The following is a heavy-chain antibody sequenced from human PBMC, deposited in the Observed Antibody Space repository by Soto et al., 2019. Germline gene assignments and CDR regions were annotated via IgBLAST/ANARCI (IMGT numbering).Heavy chain of an antibody. V-gene: IGHV4-31*03. J-gene: IGHJ2*01. CDR1: GGSISSGGYY. CDR3: ARERTIRVVIPYWYFDL. D-gene: IGHD3-3*01. CDR2: IYYSGST. Sequence: KASETLSLTCTVSGGSISSGGYYWSWIRQHQGKGLEWIGYIYYSGSTYYNPSLKSRVTIPVDTSKNQFSLKLSSVTAADTAVYYCARERTIRVVIPYWYFDLWGRGTLVTVSS.